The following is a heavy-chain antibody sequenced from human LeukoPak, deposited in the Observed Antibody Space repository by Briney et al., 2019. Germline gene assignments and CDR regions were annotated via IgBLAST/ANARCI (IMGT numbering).Heavy chain of an antibody. CDR3: AREYSYGVNWFDP. CDR1: GLTLSNYG. V-gene: IGHV3-23*01. Sequence: PGGSLRLSCAVSGLTLSNYGMSWVRQAPGKGLEWVAGISDSGGRTNYADSVKGRFTISRDNPKNTLYLQMNSLRAEDTAVYYCAREYSYGVNWFDPWGQGTLVTVSS. CDR2: ISDSGGRT. J-gene: IGHJ5*02. D-gene: IGHD5-18*01.